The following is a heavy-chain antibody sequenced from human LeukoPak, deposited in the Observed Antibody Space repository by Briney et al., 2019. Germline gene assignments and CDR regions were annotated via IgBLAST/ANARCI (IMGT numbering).Heavy chain of an antibody. Sequence: GESLKISCKASGYRFATDYIGWVRQMPGKGLEWMGIIYPGDSDTRYSPSFQGQVTISADKSISTAYLQWSSLKASDTAMYYCARLGWQQGGTVTPFWDYWGQGTLVTVSS. V-gene: IGHV5-51*01. J-gene: IGHJ4*02. CDR1: GYRFATDY. CDR3: ARLGWQQGGTVTPFWDY. CDR2: IYPGDSDT. D-gene: IGHD4-17*01.